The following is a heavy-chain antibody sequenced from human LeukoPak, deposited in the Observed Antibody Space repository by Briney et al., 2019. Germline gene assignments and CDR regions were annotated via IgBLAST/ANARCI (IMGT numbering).Heavy chain of an antibody. CDR3: AKESPSLMSVPGPFDC. D-gene: IGHD6-19*01. CDR1: GFTFSSYA. Sequence: PGGSLRLSCAASGFTFSSYAMNWVRQAPGKGLEWVSALSASGVSTYSADSVKGRFTIFRDNSKNTLYLQMSSLRAEDTAVYYCAKESPSLMSVPGPFDCWGQGTLVTVSS. J-gene: IGHJ4*02. V-gene: IGHV3-23*01. CDR2: LSASGVST.